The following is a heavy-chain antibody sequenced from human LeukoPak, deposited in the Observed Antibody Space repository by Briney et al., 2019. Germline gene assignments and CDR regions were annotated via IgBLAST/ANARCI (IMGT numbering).Heavy chain of an antibody. CDR3: ARVRHIVVVIATVLDY. D-gene: IGHD2-21*01. Sequence: GGSLRLSCAASGFTFSSYWMSWVRQAPGKGLEWVANIKQDGSEKYYVDSVKGRFTISRDNAKNSLYLQMNSLRAEDTAVYYCARVRHIVVVIATVLDYWGQGTLVTVSS. CDR2: IKQDGSEK. V-gene: IGHV3-7*01. J-gene: IGHJ4*02. CDR1: GFTFSSYW.